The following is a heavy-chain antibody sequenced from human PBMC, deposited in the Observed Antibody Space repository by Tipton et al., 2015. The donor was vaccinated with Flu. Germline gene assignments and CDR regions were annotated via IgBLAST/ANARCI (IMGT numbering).Heavy chain of an antibody. CDR3: ARETPRVAFDY. Sequence: TLSLTCTVSGDSISTTIYYWGWVRQPPGKGLEWIGSIYYSGTTYYNPSLKSRVTISVDSSKNEFSLTLASLTAADTAVYYCARETPRVAFDYWGQGTLVTVSS. J-gene: IGHJ4*02. CDR2: IYYSGTT. V-gene: IGHV4-39*07. D-gene: IGHD4-23*01. CDR1: GDSISTTIYY.